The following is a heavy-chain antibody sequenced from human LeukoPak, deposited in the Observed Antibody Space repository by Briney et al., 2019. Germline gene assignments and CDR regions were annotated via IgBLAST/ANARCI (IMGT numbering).Heavy chain of an antibody. J-gene: IGHJ4*02. Sequence: PGGSLRLSCAASGFTFSSYSMNWVRQAPGKGLEWVSYIGSSSSTIYYADSVKGRFTISRDNAKNSLYLQMNSLRAEDTAVYYCARVQQLGYFDYWGQGTLVTVSS. CDR1: GFTFSSYS. V-gene: IGHV3-48*04. CDR3: ARVQQLGYFDY. D-gene: IGHD6-13*01. CDR2: IGSSSSTI.